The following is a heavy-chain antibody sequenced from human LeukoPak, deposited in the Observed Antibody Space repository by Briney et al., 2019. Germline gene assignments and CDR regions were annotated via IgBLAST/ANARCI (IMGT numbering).Heavy chain of an antibody. D-gene: IGHD2-21*01. Sequence: NPGGSLRLSCVASGFTFSNYGMNWVRQAPGKGLEWVSGIVGSGVTTYYADSVKGRFTISRDNSKSTLYLQLNSLRAEDTAIYYCARDERSIQFNYWGQGTLVTVSS. CDR3: ARDERSIQFNY. J-gene: IGHJ4*02. CDR1: GFTFSNYG. CDR2: IVGSGVTT. V-gene: IGHV3-23*01.